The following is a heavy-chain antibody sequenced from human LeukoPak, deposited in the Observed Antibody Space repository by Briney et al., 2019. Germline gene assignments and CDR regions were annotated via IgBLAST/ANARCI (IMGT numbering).Heavy chain of an antibody. Sequence: GGSLRLSCAASGFTFSSYAMHWVRQAPGKGLEWVAVAYGDGSQQYYAESVKGRFTISKDTSKNILYVEMNSLRVEDTAVYFCATGGGYYYSHWGQGTLVTVSS. J-gene: IGHJ4*02. CDR2: AYGDGSQQ. V-gene: IGHV3-30*04. CDR1: GFTFSSYA. CDR3: ATGGGYYYSH. D-gene: IGHD3-22*01.